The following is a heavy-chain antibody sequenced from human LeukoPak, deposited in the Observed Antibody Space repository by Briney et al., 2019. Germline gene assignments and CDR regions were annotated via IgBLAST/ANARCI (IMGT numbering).Heavy chain of an antibody. Sequence: SETLSLTCTVSGGSISSYYWSWIRQPPGKGLEWIGYIYTSGSTNYNPSLKSRVTISVDTSKNQFSLKLSSVTAADTAVYYCARLGAAHYYYYYYMDVWGKGTTVTVSS. CDR2: IYTSGST. CDR1: GGSISSYY. D-gene: IGHD1-26*01. J-gene: IGHJ6*03. V-gene: IGHV4-4*09. CDR3: ARLGAAHYYYYYYMDV.